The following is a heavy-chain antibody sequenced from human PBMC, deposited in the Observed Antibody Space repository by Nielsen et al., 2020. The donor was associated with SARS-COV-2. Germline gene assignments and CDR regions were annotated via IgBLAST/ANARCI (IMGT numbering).Heavy chain of an antibody. V-gene: IGHV4-59*08. CDR3: ARGQLWSSGYMDF. J-gene: IGHJ6*03. CDR1: GGSISSYY. D-gene: IGHD3-10*01. CDR2: IYYSGST. Sequence: GSLRLSCTVSGGSISSYYWSWIRQPPGKGLEWIGYIYYSGSTNYNPSLKSRVTISVDTSKNQFSLKLSSVAAADTAVYYCARGQLWSSGYMDFWGKGTTVTVSS.